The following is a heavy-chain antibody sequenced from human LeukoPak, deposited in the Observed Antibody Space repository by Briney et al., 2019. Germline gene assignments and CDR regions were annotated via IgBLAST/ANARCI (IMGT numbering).Heavy chain of an antibody. Sequence: GGSLRLSCGPSGHTFSSYWMIWVRQAPGKGLEWVANINQDGSEKYYVDSVKGRFTFSRDNAKNSLYLQMNSLRADYPAVYYCATELKSVHYYDRSSYYCRPGYYYYWGQGTLVTVSS. CDR1: GHTFSSYW. V-gene: IGHV3-7*03. D-gene: IGHD3-22*01. J-gene: IGHJ4*02. CDR2: INQDGSEK. CDR3: ATELKSVHYYDRSSYYCRPGYYYY.